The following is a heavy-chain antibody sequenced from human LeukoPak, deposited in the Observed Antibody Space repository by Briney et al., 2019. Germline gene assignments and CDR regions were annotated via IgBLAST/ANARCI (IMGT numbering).Heavy chain of an antibody. CDR2: IYYSGST. CDR1: GGSISSYY. J-gene: IGHJ4*02. V-gene: IGHV4-59*01. Sequence: SETLSLTCTVSGGSISSYYWSWIRQPPGKGLAWIGYIYYSGSTNYNPSLKSRVTISVDTSKNQFSLRLSSVTAADTAVYYCARVTGYMIEDYFDYWGQGTLVTGSS. CDR3: ARVTGYMIEDYFDY. D-gene: IGHD3-22*01.